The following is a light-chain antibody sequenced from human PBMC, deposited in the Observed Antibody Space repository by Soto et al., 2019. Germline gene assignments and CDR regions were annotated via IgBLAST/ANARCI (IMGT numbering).Light chain of an antibody. J-gene: IGLJ3*02. CDR3: QTWSTDIRV. Sequence: QSVLTQPPSASASLGASVKLTCTLSSGHNSYAIAWHQQQPEKGPRYLMKLNSDGSHSKGDGIPDRFSGSSSGAERYLTISSLQSEEEADYCCQTWSTDIRVFGGGTKLTVL. CDR1: SGHNSYA. CDR2: LNSDGSH. V-gene: IGLV4-69*01.